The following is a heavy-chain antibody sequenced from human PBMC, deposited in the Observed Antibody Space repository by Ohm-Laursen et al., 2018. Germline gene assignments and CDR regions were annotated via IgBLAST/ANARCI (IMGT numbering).Heavy chain of an antibody. CDR1: GDSVSTNRAA. V-gene: IGHV6-1*01. D-gene: IGHD6-13*01. CDR3: AREDVSSSWPNYYYYGMDV. Sequence: TQTLTLTYAISGDSVSTNRAAWNWIRQSPSRGLEWLGRTYYRTKWYNDYAVSAKSRIIINPDTSKNQFSLQLNSVTPEDTAVYYCAREDVSSSWPNYYYYGMDVWGQGTTVTVSS. J-gene: IGHJ6*02. CDR2: TYYRTKWYN.